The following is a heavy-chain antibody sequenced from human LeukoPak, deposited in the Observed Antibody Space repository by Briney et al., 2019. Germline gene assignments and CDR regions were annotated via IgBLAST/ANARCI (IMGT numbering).Heavy chain of an antibody. CDR3: AKGGSYWAFED. J-gene: IGHJ4*02. D-gene: IGHD1-26*01. CDR1: GFTFSSYG. CDR2: IWYDGSNK. V-gene: IGHV3-33*06. Sequence: GRSLRLSCAASGFTFSSYGMHWVRQAPGKGLEWVAVIWYDGSNKYYADSVKGRFTISRDNSKNTLYLQMNSLRAEDTAVYYCAKGGSYWAFEDWGQGTLVTVSS.